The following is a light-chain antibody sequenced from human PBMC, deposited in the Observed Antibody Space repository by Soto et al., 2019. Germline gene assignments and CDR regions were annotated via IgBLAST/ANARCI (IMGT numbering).Light chain of an antibody. CDR2: DIS. CDR1: SIDVGDYKY. CDR3: CSYAGSYSYV. Sequence: QSALTQPRSVSGSPGQSVTISCTGTSIDVGDYKYVSWYRQDPGKAPKIIIYDISERPSGVPDRFSGSKSGNTASLTISGLQAEDDSDYYCCSYAGSYSYVFGTGTKLTVL. J-gene: IGLJ1*01. V-gene: IGLV2-11*01.